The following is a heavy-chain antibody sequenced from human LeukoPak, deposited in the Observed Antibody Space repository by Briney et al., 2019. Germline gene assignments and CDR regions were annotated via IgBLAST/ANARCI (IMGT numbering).Heavy chain of an antibody. Sequence: SETLSLTCAVYGGSFSGYYWSWIRQPPGKGPEWIGEINHSGSTNYNPSLKSRVTISVDTSKNQFSLKLSSVTAADTAVYYCGRSDGTGAFHIWGQGTMVTVSS. CDR3: GRSDGTGAFHI. D-gene: IGHD6-13*01. CDR2: INHSGST. CDR1: GGSFSGYY. J-gene: IGHJ3*02. V-gene: IGHV4-34*01.